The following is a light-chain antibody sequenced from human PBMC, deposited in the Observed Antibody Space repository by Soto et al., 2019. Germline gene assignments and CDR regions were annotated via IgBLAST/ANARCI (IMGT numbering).Light chain of an antibody. CDR1: QRISRW. CDR2: DAS. CDR3: HQYNSYSMT. Sequence: DIQMTQSPSTLSASVGDRVTITCRASQRISRWLAWYQQKPGKAPKLLIYDASSLESGVPSRFGGSGSGTEFTLTISSLQPDDFATYYCHQYNSYSMTFGQGTKVDIK. J-gene: IGKJ1*01. V-gene: IGKV1-5*01.